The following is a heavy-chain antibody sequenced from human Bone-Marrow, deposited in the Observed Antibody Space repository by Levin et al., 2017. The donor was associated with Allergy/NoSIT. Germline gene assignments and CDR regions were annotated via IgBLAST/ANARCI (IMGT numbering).Heavy chain of an antibody. CDR1: GFNFETYW. V-gene: IGHV3-7*01. CDR3: IPFYDALTASAL. D-gene: IGHD3-9*01. Sequence: GGSLRLSCVASGFNFETYWMYWVRQAPGKGLEWVASIHPDGSENSYVDSVKGRFTFSRDNAKKSLSVQMNSLRVEDTAVYYCIPFYDALTASALWGQGTLVTVSS. J-gene: IGHJ4*02. CDR2: IHPDGSEN.